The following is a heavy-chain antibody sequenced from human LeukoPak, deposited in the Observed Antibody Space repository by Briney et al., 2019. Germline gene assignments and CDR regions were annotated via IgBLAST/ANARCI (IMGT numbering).Heavy chain of an antibody. CDR2: IYTSGST. V-gene: IGHV4-61*02. D-gene: IGHD4-23*01. J-gene: IGHJ5*02. CDR1: GGSISSGSYY. CDR3: ARDGGSKPDYGGNYWFDP. Sequence: SETLSLTCTVSGGSISSGSYYWRWIRQPGGKGLEWIGRIYTSGSTNYNRYLKSRVTISVDTSKNQFSLKLSSVTAADTAVYYCARDGGSKPDYGGNYWFDPWGQGTLVTVSS.